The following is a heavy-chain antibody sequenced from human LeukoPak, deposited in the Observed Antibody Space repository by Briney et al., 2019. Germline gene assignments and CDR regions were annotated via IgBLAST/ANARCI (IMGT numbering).Heavy chain of an antibody. Sequence: SETLSPTCTVSGGSISSYYWSWIRQPAGKGLEWIGRIYTSGSTNYNPSLKSRVTMSVDTSKNQFSLKLSSVTAADTAVYYCARGGRYCSSTSCYGRDFDYWGQGTLVTVSS. V-gene: IGHV4-4*07. CDR1: GGSISSYY. CDR3: ARGGRYCSSTSCYGRDFDY. D-gene: IGHD2-2*01. CDR2: IYTSGST. J-gene: IGHJ4*02.